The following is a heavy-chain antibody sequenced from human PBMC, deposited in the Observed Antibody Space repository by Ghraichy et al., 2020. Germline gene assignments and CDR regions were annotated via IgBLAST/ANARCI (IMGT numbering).Heavy chain of an antibody. Sequence: SETLSLTCTVSGGSISTYYWSWIRQPPGKGLEWIGYIYYSGSTNYNPSLRSRVTISVETSKNQFSLKLTSVTAADTAVYYCARAAELVGALGAFDIWGRGTMVTVSS. J-gene: IGHJ3*02. D-gene: IGHD1-26*01. CDR1: GGSISTYY. CDR3: ARAAELVGALGAFDI. CDR2: IYYSGST. V-gene: IGHV4-59*01.